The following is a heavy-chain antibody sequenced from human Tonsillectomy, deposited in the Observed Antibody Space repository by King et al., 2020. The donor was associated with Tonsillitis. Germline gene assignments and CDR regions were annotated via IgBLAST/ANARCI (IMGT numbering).Heavy chain of an antibody. V-gene: IGHV3-21*01. CDR2: ISSSSSYI. CDR3: ARGSPKINGPSDAFDI. Sequence: VQLVESGGGLVKPGGSLRLSCAASGFTFSSYSMNWVRQAPGKGLEWVSSISSSSSYIYYADSVKGRFTISRDNAKNSLYLQMNSLGDEDTAVYYCARGSPKINGPSDAFDIWGQGTMVTVSS. D-gene: IGHD2-8*01. J-gene: IGHJ3*02. CDR1: GFTFSSYS.